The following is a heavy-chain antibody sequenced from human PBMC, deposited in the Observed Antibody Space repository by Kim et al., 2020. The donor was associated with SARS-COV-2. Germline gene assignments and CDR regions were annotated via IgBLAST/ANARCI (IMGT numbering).Heavy chain of an antibody. CDR1: GFTFSSYN. V-gene: IGHV3-21*01. J-gene: IGHJ4*02. CDR2: ISGSSSHI. Sequence: GGSLRLSCAASGFTFSSYNMNWVRQAPGKGLEWVSCISGSSSHIYYADSVKGRLPISRYNAKNSLYLQINSLRVEDTAVYYCARAPLWNSGSRGYADFWGQGTLATVSS. CDR3: ARAPLWNSGSRGYADF. D-gene: IGHD3-22*01.